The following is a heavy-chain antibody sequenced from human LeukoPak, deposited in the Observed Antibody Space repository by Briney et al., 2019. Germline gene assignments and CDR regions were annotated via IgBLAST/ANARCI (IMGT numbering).Heavy chain of an antibody. J-gene: IGHJ6*02. CDR3: ARDLGTYYYYGMDV. CDR1: GFTFNSFG. V-gene: IGHV3-30*03. CDR2: ISDDGSNK. Sequence: GGSLRLSCAASGFTFNSFGIHWVRQAPGKGLEWVADISDDGSNKYYADSVKGRFTISRDNSKNTLYLQMNSLRAEDTAVYYCARDLGTYYYYGMDVWGQGTTVTVSS. D-gene: IGHD3-16*01.